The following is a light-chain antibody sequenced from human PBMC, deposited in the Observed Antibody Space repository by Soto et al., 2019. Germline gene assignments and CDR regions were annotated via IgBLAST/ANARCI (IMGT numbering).Light chain of an antibody. V-gene: IGLV2-18*02. CDR2: EVT. Sequence: QSALTQPPSASGSPGQSVTISCTGTSSDVGGYKFVSWYQQHPGKAPKLLIYEVTQRPSGVPDRFSGSKSGNTASLTISGLQAEDEADYYCSSYTSSSTVVFGGGTKLTVL. J-gene: IGLJ2*01. CDR1: SSDVGGYKF. CDR3: SSYTSSSTVV.